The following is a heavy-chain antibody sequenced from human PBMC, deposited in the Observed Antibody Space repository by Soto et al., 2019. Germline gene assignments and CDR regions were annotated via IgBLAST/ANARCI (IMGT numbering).Heavy chain of an antibody. CDR3: AKVTDYYGSGSYNKNLYYYYGMDV. CDR1: GFTFSSYA. Sequence: EVQLLESGGGLVQPGGSLRLSCVASGFTFSSYAMSWVRQAPGKGLEWVSSISVSGASTYYVDSVKGRFTISRDNSKNTLYLQMSSLRAEDTAVYYCAKVTDYYGSGSYNKNLYYYYGMDVWGQGTTVTVSS. V-gene: IGHV3-23*01. J-gene: IGHJ6*02. D-gene: IGHD3-10*01. CDR2: ISVSGAST.